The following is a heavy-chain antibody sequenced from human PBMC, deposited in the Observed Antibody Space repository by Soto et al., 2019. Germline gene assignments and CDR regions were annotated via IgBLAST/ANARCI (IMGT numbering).Heavy chain of an antibody. V-gene: IGHV4-34*01. CDR1: GGSFSGYY. Sequence: QVQLQQWGAGLLKPSETLSLTCAVYGGSFSGYYWSWIRQPPGKGLEWIGEINHSGSNNYNPSLKSRVTISGDTSKIQFSPKLSSVTAAAAAFYCCARGRVGSSSFYYYYMVVWRKGTTVTVSS. CDR2: INHSGSN. CDR3: ARGRVGSSSFYYYYMVV. J-gene: IGHJ6*03. D-gene: IGHD6-6*01.